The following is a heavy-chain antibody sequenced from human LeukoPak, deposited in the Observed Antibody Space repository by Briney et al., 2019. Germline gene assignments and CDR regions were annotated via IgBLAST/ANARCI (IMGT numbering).Heavy chain of an antibody. CDR3: ARERIVVVPPYYYGMDA. CDR2: IWYDGSNK. CDR1: GFTFSSYG. V-gene: IGHV3-33*01. J-gene: IGHJ6*02. Sequence: GRSLRLSCAASGFTFSSYGMHWVRQAPGKGLEWVAVIWYDGSNKYYADSVKGRFTISRDNSKNTLYLQMNSLRAEDTAVYYCARERIVVVPPYYYGMDAWGQGTTVTVSS. D-gene: IGHD3-22*01.